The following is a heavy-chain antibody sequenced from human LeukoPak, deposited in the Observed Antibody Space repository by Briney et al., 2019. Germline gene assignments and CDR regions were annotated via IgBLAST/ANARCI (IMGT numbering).Heavy chain of an antibody. D-gene: IGHD3-9*01. Sequence: ASVKVSCKASGYTFTSYGISWVRQAPGQGLEWMGWISAYNGNTNYAQKLQGRVTMTTDTSTSTAYMELSRLRSDDTAVYYCARSPNYDILRAWGQGTLVTVSS. CDR3: ARSPNYDILRA. CDR2: ISAYNGNT. CDR1: GYTFTSYG. J-gene: IGHJ5*02. V-gene: IGHV1-18*01.